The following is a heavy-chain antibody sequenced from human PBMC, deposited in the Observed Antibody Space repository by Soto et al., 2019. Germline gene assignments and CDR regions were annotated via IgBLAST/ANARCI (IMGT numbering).Heavy chain of an antibody. CDR1: GGSMSSYY. Sequence: SETLSLTCSVSGGSMSSYYWSWIRQPPGKGLEWIGYIYYSGSTNYNPSLKSRVTISVDTSKNQFSLKLSSVTAADTAVYYCARRYGASFDYWGQGTLDTVSS. D-gene: IGHD4-17*01. CDR2: IYYSGST. V-gene: IGHV4-59*01. J-gene: IGHJ4*02. CDR3: ARRYGASFDY.